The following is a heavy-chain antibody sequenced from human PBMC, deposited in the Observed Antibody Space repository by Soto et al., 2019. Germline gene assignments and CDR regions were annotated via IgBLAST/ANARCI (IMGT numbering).Heavy chain of an antibody. Sequence: EVQLVESGGGLVQPGRSLRLSCAASGFTFDDYAMHWVRQAPGKGLEWVSGISWNSGSVGYADSVKGRFTISRDNTKNSLYLQMNSLRAEDTALYYCAKDPYPYSSGNFDYWGQGTLVTVSS. J-gene: IGHJ4*02. V-gene: IGHV3-9*01. CDR3: AKDPYPYSSGNFDY. CDR1: GFTFDDYA. D-gene: IGHD6-19*01. CDR2: ISWNSGSV.